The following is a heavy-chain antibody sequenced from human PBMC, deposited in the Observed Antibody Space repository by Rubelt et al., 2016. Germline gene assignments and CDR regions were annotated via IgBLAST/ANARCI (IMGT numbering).Heavy chain of an antibody. CDR3: ARKDDSSGWYWYFDL. J-gene: IGHJ2*01. V-gene: IGHV4-31*03. CDR2: IYYSGST. D-gene: IGHD3-22*01. CDR1: GGSISSGGYY. Sequence: QVQLQESGPGLVKPSETLSLTCTVSGGSISSGGYYWSWIRQHPGKGLEWIGYIYYSGSTYYNPSLKSRVTISVDTSKNQFSLKLSSVTAADTAVYYCARKDDSSGWYWYFDLWGRGTLVTVSS.